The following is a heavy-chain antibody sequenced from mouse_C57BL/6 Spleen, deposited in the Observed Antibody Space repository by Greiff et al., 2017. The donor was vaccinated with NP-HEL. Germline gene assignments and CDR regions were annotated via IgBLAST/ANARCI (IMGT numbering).Heavy chain of an antibody. Sequence: QVQLQQSGPELVKPGASVKISCKASGYAFSSSWMNWVKQRPGKGLEWIGRIYPGDGDTNYNGKFKGKATLTADKSSSTAYMQLSSLTSEDSAVYFCARGGDYYGSSGYWGQGTTLTVSS. D-gene: IGHD1-1*01. CDR3: ARGGDYYGSSGY. CDR1: GYAFSSSW. J-gene: IGHJ2*01. CDR2: IYPGDGDT. V-gene: IGHV1-82*01.